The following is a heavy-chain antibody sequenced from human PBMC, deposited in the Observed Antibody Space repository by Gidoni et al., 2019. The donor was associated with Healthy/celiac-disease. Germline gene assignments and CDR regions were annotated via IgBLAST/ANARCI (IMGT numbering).Heavy chain of an antibody. CDR1: GYTFTGYY. V-gene: IGHV1-2*02. J-gene: IGHJ3*02. CDR3: ARAGSYSSSFWDAFDI. D-gene: IGHD6-6*01. Sequence: QVQLVQSGAEVKKPGASVKVSCKASGYTFTGYYMPWVRQAPGQGLEWMGWINPNSGGTNYAQKVQGRVTMTRDTSISTAYMELSRLRSDDTAVYYCARAGSYSSSFWDAFDIWGQGTMVTVSS. CDR2: INPNSGGT.